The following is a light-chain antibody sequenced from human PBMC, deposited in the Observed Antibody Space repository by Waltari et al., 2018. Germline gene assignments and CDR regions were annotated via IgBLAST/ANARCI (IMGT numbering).Light chain of an antibody. Sequence: DIVMTQSPDSLTVSLGERATINCKSSQSVLSSSNTTNYLGWYQQKPGQPPKLLITWASTLESRGPDGFSGGGSGTDFTLTISRLQAEDVAVYYCQQCYTFPYTFGQGTKLEIK. J-gene: IGKJ2*01. V-gene: IGKV4-1*01. CDR2: WAS. CDR1: QSVLSSSNTTNY. CDR3: QQCYTFPYT.